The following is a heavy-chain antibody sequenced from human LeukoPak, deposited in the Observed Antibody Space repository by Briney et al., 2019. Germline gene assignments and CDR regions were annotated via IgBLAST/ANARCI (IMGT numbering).Heavy chain of an antibody. CDR2: INPSGGST. CDR3: ARDDYGDYVAVA. V-gene: IGHV1-46*01. J-gene: IGHJ5*02. D-gene: IGHD4-17*01. Sequence: ASVNVSCKASGYTFTSYYMHWVRQAPGQGLEWMGIINPSGGSTSYAQKFQGRVTMTRDTSTSTVYMELSSLRSEDTAVYYCARDDYGDYVAVAWGQGTLVTVSS. CDR1: GYTFTSYY.